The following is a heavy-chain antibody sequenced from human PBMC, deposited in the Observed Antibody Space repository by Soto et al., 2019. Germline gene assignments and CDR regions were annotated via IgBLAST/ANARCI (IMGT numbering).Heavy chain of an antibody. CDR2: INPNSGGT. CDR3: ARVKGVGATWGLDY. V-gene: IGHV1-2*02. CDR1: GYTFTGCY. D-gene: IGHD1-26*01. Sequence: ASVKVSCKASGYTFTGCYIHWVRQAPGQGLEWMGWINPNSGGTNYAQKFQGRVTMTRDTSISTAYMELSRPRSDDTAVYYCARVKGVGATWGLDYWGQGTLVTVSS. J-gene: IGHJ4*02.